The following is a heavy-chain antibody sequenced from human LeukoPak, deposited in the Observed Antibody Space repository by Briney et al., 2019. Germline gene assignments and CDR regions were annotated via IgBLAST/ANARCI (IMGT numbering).Heavy chain of an antibody. CDR2: INHSGST. D-gene: IGHD3-22*01. V-gene: IGHV4-34*01. Sequence: SETLSLTCAVYGGSFSGYYWSWIRQPPGKGLEWIGEINHSGSTNYNPSLKSRVTISVDTSKNQFSLKLNSVTAADTAVYYCARGLPHSSGYYAYYYYGMDVWGQGTTVTVSS. CDR1: GGSFSGYY. J-gene: IGHJ6*02. CDR3: ARGLPHSSGYYAYYYYGMDV.